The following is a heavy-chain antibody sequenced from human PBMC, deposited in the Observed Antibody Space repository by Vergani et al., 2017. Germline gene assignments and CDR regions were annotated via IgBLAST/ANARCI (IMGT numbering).Heavy chain of an antibody. J-gene: IGHJ4*02. CDR1: GFTLSNYD. V-gene: IGHV3-30*02. CDR3: AKHFRGWGIDY. CDR2: IQFDGSNQ. Sequence: QVHLVESGGGVVQRGGSLRLSCVTSGFTLSNYDMQWIRQGPGRGLEFVAFIQFDGSNQYYADSVKGRFTLSRDFSKNTLYLQMNSLRTDDTATYYCAKHFRGWGIDYWGQGTQVIVSS. D-gene: IGHD3-16*01.